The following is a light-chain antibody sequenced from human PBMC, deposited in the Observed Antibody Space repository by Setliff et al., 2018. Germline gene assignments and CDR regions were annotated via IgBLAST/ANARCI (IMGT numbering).Light chain of an antibody. CDR1: SSDVGTYNF. CDR2: DVT. V-gene: IGLV2-23*02. Sequence: QSVLTQPASVSGSPGQSITISCTGTSSDVGTYNFVSWYQQHPGKAPKLLIYDVTKRPSGISDRFSGSMSDNTAALTISGLQAEDEAHYYCCSYAGRSTYVFGTGTKVTVL. J-gene: IGLJ1*01. CDR3: CSYAGRSTYV.